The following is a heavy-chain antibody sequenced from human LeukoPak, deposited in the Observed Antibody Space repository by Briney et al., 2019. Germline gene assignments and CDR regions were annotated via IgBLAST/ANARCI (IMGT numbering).Heavy chain of an antibody. V-gene: IGHV4-59*01. J-gene: IGHJ4*02. CDR2: IYYSGST. Sequence: PSETLSLTCAVYGGSFSGYYWSWIRQPPGKGLEWIGYIYYSGSTNYNPSLKSRVTISVDTSKNQFSLKLSSVTAADTAVYYCARGILLSYGVRNYFDYWGQGTLVTVSS. CDR3: ARGILLSYGVRNYFDY. CDR1: GGSFSGYY. D-gene: IGHD2/OR15-2a*01.